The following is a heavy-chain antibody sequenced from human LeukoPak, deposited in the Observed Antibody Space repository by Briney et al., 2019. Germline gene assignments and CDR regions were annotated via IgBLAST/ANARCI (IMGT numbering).Heavy chain of an antibody. D-gene: IGHD3-3*01. Sequence: ASVKVSCKSSGYTFTSYGISWVRQAPGQGLEWMGWISAYNGNTNYAQKLQGRVTMTTDTSKSTDYMELRSLRSDDTAVYSCARDYDFWSGEPDYWGQGTLVTVSS. V-gene: IGHV1-18*01. J-gene: IGHJ4*02. CDR3: ARDYDFWSGEPDY. CDR1: GYTFTSYG. CDR2: ISAYNGNT.